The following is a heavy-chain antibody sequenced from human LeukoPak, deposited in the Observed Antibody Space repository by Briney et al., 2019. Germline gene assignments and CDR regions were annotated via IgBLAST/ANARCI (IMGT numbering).Heavy chain of an antibody. CDR2: ISYDGSNK. J-gene: IGHJ4*02. D-gene: IGHD5-12*01. CDR1: GFTFSSYA. Sequence: GGSLRLSCAASGFTFSSYAMHWVRQAPGKGLEWVAVISYDGSNKYYADSVKGRFTISRDNSKNTLYLQMDSLRAEDTAVYYCAKCGNSGCHLIDYWGQGTLVTVSS. CDR3: AKCGNSGCHLIDY. V-gene: IGHV3-30-3*02.